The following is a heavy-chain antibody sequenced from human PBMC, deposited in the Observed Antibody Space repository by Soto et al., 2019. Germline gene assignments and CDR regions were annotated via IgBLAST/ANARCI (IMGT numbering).Heavy chain of an antibody. D-gene: IGHD4-17*01. J-gene: IGHJ1*01. V-gene: IGHV3-23*01. CDR1: GFTFSSYA. Sequence: GGSLRLSCAASGFTFSSYAMSWVRQAPGKGLEWVSAISGSGGSTYYADSVKGRFTISRDNSKNTLYLQMNSLRAEDTAVYYCAKTAPPYGDYWEGYFQHWGQGTLVTVSS. CDR3: AKTAPPYGDYWEGYFQH. CDR2: ISGSGGST.